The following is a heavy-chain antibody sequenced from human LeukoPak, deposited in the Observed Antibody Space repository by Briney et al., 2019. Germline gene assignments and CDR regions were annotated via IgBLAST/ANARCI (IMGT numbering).Heavy chain of an antibody. J-gene: IGHJ4*02. CDR2: IYTSGST. V-gene: IGHV4-4*07. CDR3: AREVGYSGFSFDY. Sequence: SETLSLTCTVSGGSISSYYWSWIRQPAGKGLEWIGRIYTSGSTNYNPSLKSRVTMSVDTSKNQFSLQLNSVTPEDTAVYYCAREVGYSGFSFDYWAREPWSPSPQ. D-gene: IGHD5-12*01. CDR1: GGSISSYY.